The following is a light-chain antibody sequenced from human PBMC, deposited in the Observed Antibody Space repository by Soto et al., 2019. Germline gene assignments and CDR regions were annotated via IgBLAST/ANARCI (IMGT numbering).Light chain of an antibody. J-gene: IGLJ2*01. CDR1: SSDIGGYNY. V-gene: IGLV2-8*01. Sequence: QSALTQPPSASGSPGQSVTISCTGTSSDIGGYNYVSWYQQHPGKAPKLMIYEVSKRPSGVPDRFSGSKSGNTASLTVSGLHAEHEADYYCSSYAGSNNVVFGGGTKLTVL. CDR3: SSYAGSNNVV. CDR2: EVS.